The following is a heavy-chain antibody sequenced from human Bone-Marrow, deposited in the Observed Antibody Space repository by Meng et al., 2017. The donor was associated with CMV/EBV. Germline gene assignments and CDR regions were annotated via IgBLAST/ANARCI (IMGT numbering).Heavy chain of an antibody. V-gene: IGHV5-51*01. Sequence: GEYLKLSCKGSGYSFTTYWIGWVRQMPGQGLEWMGVIYPGDSDTRYSPSFQRQVTISVDKSINTAYLQWGTLKAPDTAMYYCARVYSASSGSDVWGQGTLVTVSS. D-gene: IGHD1-26*01. J-gene: IGHJ4*02. CDR1: GYSFTTYW. CDR2: IYPGDSDT. CDR3: ARVYSASSGSDV.